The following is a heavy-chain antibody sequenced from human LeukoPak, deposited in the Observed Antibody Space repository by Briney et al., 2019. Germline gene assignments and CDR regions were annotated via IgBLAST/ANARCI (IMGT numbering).Heavy chain of an antibody. J-gene: IGHJ6*04. CDR1: GFTFSDYY. D-gene: IGHD3-10*01. CDR2: IRSKTYGETT. Sequence: GRSLRLSCAASGFTFSDYYMSWVRQAPGKGLEWVGLIRSKTYGETTEYAASVKGRFTISRDDSKSIAYLQMNSLKTEDTAVYYCSRADYYGSGSPISLDVWGKGTTVTVSS. V-gene: IGHV3-49*04. CDR3: SRADYYGSGSPISLDV.